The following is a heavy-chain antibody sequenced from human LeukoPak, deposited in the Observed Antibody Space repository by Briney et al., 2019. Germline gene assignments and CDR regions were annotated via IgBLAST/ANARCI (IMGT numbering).Heavy chain of an antibody. V-gene: IGHV3-7*05. Sequence: AGGSLRLSCAASGFTLRNYWMTWVRQAPGKGLEWVANIKEDGGEKYYVDSVKGRFTISRDNAKNLLYLQLNSLRVEDTAVYYCTRNWYLTSYGMDVWGQGTTVTVSS. CDR1: GFTLRNYW. CDR3: TRNWYLTSYGMDV. CDR2: IKEDGGEK. J-gene: IGHJ6*02. D-gene: IGHD3-9*01.